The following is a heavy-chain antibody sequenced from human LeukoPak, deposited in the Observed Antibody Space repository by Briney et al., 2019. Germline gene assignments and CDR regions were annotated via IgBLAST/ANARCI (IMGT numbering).Heavy chain of an antibody. J-gene: IGHJ4*02. CDR3: ARALAPPEYYDILTGREYYFDY. CDR2: IIPIFGTA. Sequence: SVKVSCKASGGTFSSYAISWARQAPGQGLEWMGGIIPIFGTANYAQKFQGRVTITADKSTSTAYMELSSLRSEDTAVYYCARALAPPEYYDILTGREYYFDYWGQGTLVTVSS. V-gene: IGHV1-69*06. D-gene: IGHD3-9*01. CDR1: GGTFSSYA.